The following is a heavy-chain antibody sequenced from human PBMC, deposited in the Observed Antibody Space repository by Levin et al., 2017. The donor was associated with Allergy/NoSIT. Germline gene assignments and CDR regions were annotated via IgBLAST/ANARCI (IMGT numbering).Heavy chain of an antibody. Sequence: GGSLRLSCAASGFTFSSYVMHWVRQAPGKGLEWVAVVSSDGSNKYYIDSVKGRFTISRDSSKNTLYLQMNSLRPEDTGVYYCARDLAGAGCLDYWGQGTLVTVSS. V-gene: IGHV3-30-3*01. D-gene: IGHD6-13*01. CDR2: VSSDGSNK. CDR1: GFTFSSYV. CDR3: ARDLAGAGCLDY. J-gene: IGHJ4*02.